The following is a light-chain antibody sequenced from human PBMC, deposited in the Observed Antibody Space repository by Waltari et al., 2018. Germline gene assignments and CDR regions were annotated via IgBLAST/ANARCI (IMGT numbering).Light chain of an antibody. CDR2: EDD. J-gene: IGLJ3*02. CDR1: NLGDEH. V-gene: IGLV3-1*01. CDR3: QTWDRKSLV. Sequence: SYDLTQPTSVSVSPGQTGSISCSGDNLGDEHACWYQKKAGQSPLLVIFEDDKRPSGVPGRCSGSKSGNTATLTISGAQSSDEADYYCQTWDRKSLVFGGGTKLTVL.